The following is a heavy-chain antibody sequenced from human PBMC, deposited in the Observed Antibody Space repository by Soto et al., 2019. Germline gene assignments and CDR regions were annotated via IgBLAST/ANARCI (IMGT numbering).Heavy chain of an antibody. CDR2: ISSSSSFT. CDR3: ASLSGGRSDY. D-gene: IGHD2-15*01. Sequence: GGSLRLSCAASGFTFHDYYMTWIRQAPGKGLEWVSYISSSSSFTNYADSVKGRFTISRDNAKNSLHLQMNSLRAEDTAVYYCASLSGGRSDYWGQGALVTVSS. CDR1: GFTFHDYY. J-gene: IGHJ4*02. V-gene: IGHV3-11*06.